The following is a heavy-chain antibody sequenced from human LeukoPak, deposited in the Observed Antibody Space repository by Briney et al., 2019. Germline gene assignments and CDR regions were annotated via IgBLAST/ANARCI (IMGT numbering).Heavy chain of an antibody. CDR3: ARVGRGYSFNVYYFDY. CDR2: ISGSGHST. D-gene: IGHD5-18*01. CDR1: GFTFTSSA. Sequence: PVGSLRLSCAASGFTFTSSAMSWVRQAPGTGLEWVSAISGSGHSTDYADSVKGRFTVSRGNSKNTLYLQMKSLRAEDTAVYYCARVGRGYSFNVYYFDYWGQGTLVTVSS. V-gene: IGHV3-23*01. J-gene: IGHJ4*02.